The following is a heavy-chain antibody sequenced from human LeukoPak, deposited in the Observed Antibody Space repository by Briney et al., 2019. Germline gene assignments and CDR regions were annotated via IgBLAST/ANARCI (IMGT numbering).Heavy chain of an antibody. CDR2: INHSGST. CDR1: GGSFSGYY. V-gene: IGHV4-34*01. Sequence: SETLSLTCAVYGGSFSGYYWSWIRQPPGKGLEWIGEINHSGSTNYNPSLKSRVTMSVDTSKNQFSLKLSSVTAVDTAVYYCASLLSSGYYLDYWGQGTLVTVSS. CDR3: ASLLSSGYYLDY. J-gene: IGHJ4*02. D-gene: IGHD3-22*01.